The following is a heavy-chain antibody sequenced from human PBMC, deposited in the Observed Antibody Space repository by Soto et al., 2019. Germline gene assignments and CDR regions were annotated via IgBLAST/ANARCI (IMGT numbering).Heavy chain of an antibody. D-gene: IGHD3-10*01. Sequence: SQTLSLTCAISGDSVSSNSAAWNWIRQSPSRGLEWLGRTYYRSKWYNDYAVSVKSRITINPDTSKNQFSLQLNSVTPEDTAVYYCARDRLLWFGELLYYYYGMDVWGQGTTVTVSS. J-gene: IGHJ6*02. CDR3: ARDRLLWFGELLYYYYGMDV. V-gene: IGHV6-1*01. CDR2: TYYRSKWYN. CDR1: GDSVSSNSAA.